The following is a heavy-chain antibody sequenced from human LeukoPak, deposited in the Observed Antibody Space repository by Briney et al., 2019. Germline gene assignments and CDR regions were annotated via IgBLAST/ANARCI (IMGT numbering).Heavy chain of an antibody. CDR1: DDSISNYY. CDR2: IHYTGST. CDR3: ARDGPWKSDV. J-gene: IGHJ4*02. Sequence: SETLSLTCTVSDDSISNYYWSWIRQPPGKGLELIAYIHYTGSTYSSPSLRSRVTISVDMSKNEVSLMLTSVTAADTAVYFCARDGPWKSDVWGRVVMVTVAP. D-gene: IGHD1-1*01. V-gene: IGHV4-59*01.